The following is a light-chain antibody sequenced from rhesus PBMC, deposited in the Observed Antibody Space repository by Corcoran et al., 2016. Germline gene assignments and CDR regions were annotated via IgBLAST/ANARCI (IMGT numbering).Light chain of an antibody. CDR1: QSVSSY. CDR3: LQSSNWPYS. Sequence: EIVMTQSPATLALSPGERATLSCRASQSVSSYLAWYQQKPGQAPRLLIYGASSRATGIPDRFSGSGSGTEFNRTISSLEPEDVGVYFCLQSSNWPYSFGQGTKVEIK. V-gene: IGKV3-24*04. CDR2: GAS. J-gene: IGKJ2*01.